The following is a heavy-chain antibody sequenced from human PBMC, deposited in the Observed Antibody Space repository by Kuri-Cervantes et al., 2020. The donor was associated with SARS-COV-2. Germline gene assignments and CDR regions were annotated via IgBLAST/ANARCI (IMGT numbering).Heavy chain of an antibody. CDR3: ARGRRGYSYLAADV. CDR1: GGSFSGYY. J-gene: IGHJ6*04. CDR2: INHSGST. V-gene: IGHV4-34*01. Sequence: LRLSCAVYGGSFSGYYWSWNRQPPGKGLEWIGEINHSGSTNYNPSLKSRVTISVDTSQNQFSLKLSSVTAADTAVYYCARGRRGYSYLAADVWGKGTTVTVSS. D-gene: IGHD5-18*01.